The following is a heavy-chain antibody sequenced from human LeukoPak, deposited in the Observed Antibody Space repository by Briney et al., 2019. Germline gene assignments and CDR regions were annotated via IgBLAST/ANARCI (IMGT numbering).Heavy chain of an antibody. CDR1: GYTFTSYG. Sequence: ASVKVSCKASGYTFTSYGISWVRQAPGQGLEWMGIINPSGGSTSYAQKFQGRVTMTRDTSTSTVYMELSSLRSEDTAVYYCARDPGHIVVVVAATRSYYFDYWGQGTLVTVSS. CDR3: ARDPGHIVVVVAATRSYYFDY. CDR2: INPSGGST. D-gene: IGHD2-15*01. V-gene: IGHV1-46*01. J-gene: IGHJ4*02.